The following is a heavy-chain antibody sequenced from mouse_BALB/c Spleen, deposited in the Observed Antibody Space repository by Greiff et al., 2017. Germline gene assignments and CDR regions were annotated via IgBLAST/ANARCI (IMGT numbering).Heavy chain of an antibody. V-gene: IGHV1-54*01. CDR2: INPGSGGT. D-gene: IGHD2-1*01. J-gene: IGHJ2*01. CDR3: ARERGNYDFDY. Sequence: QVQLQQSGAELVRPGTSVKVSCKASGYAFTNYLIEWVKQRPGQGLEWIGVINPGSGGTNYNEKFKGKATLTADKSSSTAYMQLSSLTSDDSAVYFCARERGNYDFDYWGQGTTLTVSS. CDR1: GYAFTNYL.